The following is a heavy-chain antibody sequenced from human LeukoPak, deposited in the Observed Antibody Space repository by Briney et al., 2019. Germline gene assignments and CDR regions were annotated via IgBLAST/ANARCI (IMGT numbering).Heavy chain of an antibody. CDR1: GFTFDDYA. D-gene: IGHD6-19*01. V-gene: IGHV3-9*01. J-gene: IGHJ4*02. CDR2: ISWNSGSI. CDR3: AKDTDSSGWYVPDY. Sequence: GGSLRLSCAASGFTFDDYAMHWVRQAPGKGLEWVSGISWNSGSIGYADSVKGRFTISRDNAKNSLYLQMNSLRAEDTALYYCAKDTDSSGWYVPDYWGQGTLATVSS.